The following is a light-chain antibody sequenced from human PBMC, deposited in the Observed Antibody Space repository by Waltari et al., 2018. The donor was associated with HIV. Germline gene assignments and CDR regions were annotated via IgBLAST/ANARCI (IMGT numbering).Light chain of an antibody. CDR1: SSDVGSYYL. Sequence: QSALTQPASVSGSPGQSITISCTGTSSDVGSYYLVSWYQQHPGKAPKLMIYEVSKRPSGVSNRFSGSKSGNTASLTISGLQAEDEADYYCCSYAGADTPVVFGGGTKLTVL. CDR2: EVS. V-gene: IGLV2-23*02. J-gene: IGLJ2*01. CDR3: CSYAGADTPVV.